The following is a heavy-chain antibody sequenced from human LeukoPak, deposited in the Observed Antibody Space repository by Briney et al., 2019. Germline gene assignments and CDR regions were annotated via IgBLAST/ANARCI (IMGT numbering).Heavy chain of an antibody. CDR2: INHSGST. Sequence: KPSETLSLTCAVYGGSFSGYYWSWIRQPPGKGLEWLGEINHSGSTNYNPSLKSRVTISVDTSKNRFSLKLSSVTAADTAVYYCASDCSGGSCYSAYFDYWGQGTLVTVSS. J-gene: IGHJ4*02. CDR1: GGSFSGYY. V-gene: IGHV4-34*01. D-gene: IGHD2-15*01. CDR3: ASDCSGGSCYSAYFDY.